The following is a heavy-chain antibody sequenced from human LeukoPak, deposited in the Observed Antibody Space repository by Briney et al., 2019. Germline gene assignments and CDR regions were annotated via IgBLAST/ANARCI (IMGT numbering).Heavy chain of an antibody. Sequence: GGSLRLSCAASGHCCMHWVRQVPGQGLVWVSHINSDGSWTSYADSVKGRFTISKDNAKNTVYLQMNSLRAEDTAVYYCVSFYETYWGRGTLVTVSS. J-gene: IGHJ4*02. V-gene: IGHV3-74*01. CDR2: INSDGSWT. CDR3: VSFYETY. CDR1: GHCC. D-gene: IGHD2/OR15-2a*01.